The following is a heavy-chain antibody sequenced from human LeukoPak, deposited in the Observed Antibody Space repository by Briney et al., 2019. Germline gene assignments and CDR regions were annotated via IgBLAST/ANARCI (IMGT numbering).Heavy chain of an antibody. J-gene: IGHJ4*02. V-gene: IGHV3-21*01. CDR1: GFTFSSYS. D-gene: IGHD1-1*01. Sequence: GGPLRLSCAASGFTFSSYSMNWVRQAPGKGLEWVSSISSSSSYIYYADSVKGRFTISRDNAKNSLYLQMNSLRAEDTAVYYCGAVIQGGFDYWGQGTLVTASS. CDR2: ISSSSSYI. CDR3: GAVIQGGFDY.